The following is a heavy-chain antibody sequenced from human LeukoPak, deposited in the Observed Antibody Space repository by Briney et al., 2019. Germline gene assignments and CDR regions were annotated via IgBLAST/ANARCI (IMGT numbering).Heavy chain of an antibody. CDR2: INPNSGGT. D-gene: IGHD4-17*01. V-gene: IGHV1-2*02. CDR1: GYTFTGYY. Sequence: ASVKVSCKASGYTFTGYYMHWVRQAPGQGLEWMGWINPNSGGTNYAQKFQGRVTMTRDTSISTAYMELSRPRSDDTAVYYCARSRDYGDSGSWYQHWGQGTLVTVSS. CDR3: ARSRDYGDSGSWYQH. J-gene: IGHJ1*01.